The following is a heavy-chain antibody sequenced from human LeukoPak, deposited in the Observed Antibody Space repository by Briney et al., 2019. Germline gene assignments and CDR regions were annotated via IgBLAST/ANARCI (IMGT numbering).Heavy chain of an antibody. CDR1: GFTFSSYA. V-gene: IGHV3-30-3*01. CDR2: ISYDGSNK. Sequence: GGSLRLSCAASGFTFSSYAMHWVRQAPGKGLEWVAVISYDGSNKYYADSVKGRFTISRDNSKNTLYLQMNSLRAEDTAVYYCARVRAGGRSSWALNCWGQGTLVTVSS. CDR3: ARVRAGGRSSWALNC. J-gene: IGHJ4*02. D-gene: IGHD6-13*01.